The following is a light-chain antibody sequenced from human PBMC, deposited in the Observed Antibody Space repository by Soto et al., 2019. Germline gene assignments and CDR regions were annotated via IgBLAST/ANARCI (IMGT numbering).Light chain of an antibody. V-gene: IGKV1-27*01. Sequence: DIQMTQSPSSVSASVGERVAITCRASQGISNYLAWYQQKPGKVPKLLIYAASTLQSGVPSRFSGSGSGTDFTLTISCLQPEDVATYYCQEYNSAPRTFGQGTKVDIK. J-gene: IGKJ1*01. CDR1: QGISNY. CDR3: QEYNSAPRT. CDR2: AAS.